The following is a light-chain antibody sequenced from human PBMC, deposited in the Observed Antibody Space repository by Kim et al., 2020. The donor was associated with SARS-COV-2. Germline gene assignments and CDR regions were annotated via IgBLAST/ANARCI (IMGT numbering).Light chain of an antibody. V-gene: IGKV1-17*01. CDR2: GAS. CDR3: LQHRTYPIT. Sequence: ASVGDRVTITCRASQDIGDDLGWYQQSPGRAPKRLIYGASNLQSGVPSRFSGSGSETEFTLTINSLQPEDFATYFCLQHRTYPITFGQGTRLEIK. J-gene: IGKJ5*01. CDR1: QDIGDD.